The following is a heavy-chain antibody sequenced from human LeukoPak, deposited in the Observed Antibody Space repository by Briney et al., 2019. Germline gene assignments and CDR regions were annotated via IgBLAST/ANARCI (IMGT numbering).Heavy chain of an antibody. J-gene: IGHJ4*02. D-gene: IGHD3-22*01. Sequence: ASETLSLTCAVYGGSFSGYYWSWLRQPPGKGLEWVGEINHSGSTNYNPSLKSRVTISVDTSKNQFSLKLSSVTAADTAVYYSARATMIVVVPNRTRDFDYWGQGTLVTVSS. CDR2: INHSGST. V-gene: IGHV4-34*01. CDR1: GGSFSGYY. CDR3: ARATMIVVVPNRTRDFDY.